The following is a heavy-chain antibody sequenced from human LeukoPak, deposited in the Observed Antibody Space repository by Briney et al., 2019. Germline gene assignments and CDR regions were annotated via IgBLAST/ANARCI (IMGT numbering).Heavy chain of an antibody. Sequence: PGGSLRLPCAASGFSISDYWMNWVRLVPGKGLEWVANINEDGTIQDYVASVMGRFTISRNNAKNSLYLQMNSLGAEDTAVYYCASRESSMARSHWGHGTLVTVSS. D-gene: IGHD3-10*01. CDR3: ASRESSMARSH. CDR2: INEDGTIQ. V-gene: IGHV3-7*01. CDR1: GFSISDYW. J-gene: IGHJ4*01.